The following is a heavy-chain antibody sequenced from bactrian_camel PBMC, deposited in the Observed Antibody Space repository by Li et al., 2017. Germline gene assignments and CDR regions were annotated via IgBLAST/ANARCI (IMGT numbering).Heavy chain of an antibody. CDR1: GATAGRHC. Sequence: VQLVESGGGSVRTGGSLRLSCAASGATAGRHCMAWFRENAKKEREGVAVIDWGTGGTNYADSVKGRFAISQDSSKNTLHLQMNSLRPEDTAMYYCAANPPWSYCPMSLPQTMNYWGQGTQVTVS. CDR2: IDWGTGGT. J-gene: IGHJ4*01. D-gene: IGHD1*01. V-gene: IGHV3S26*01. CDR3: AANPPWSYCPMSLPQTMNY.